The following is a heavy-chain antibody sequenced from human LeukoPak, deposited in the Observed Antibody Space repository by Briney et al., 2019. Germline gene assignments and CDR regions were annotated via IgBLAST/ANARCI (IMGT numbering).Heavy chain of an antibody. CDR1: GGTFSSYA. CDR3: ARFIGFGELEWVNAFDI. V-gene: IGHV1-69*13. CDR2: IIPIFGTA. J-gene: IGHJ3*02. D-gene: IGHD3-10*01. Sequence: SVKVSCKASGGTFSSYAISWVRQAPGQGLEWMGGIIPIFGTANYAQKFQGRVTITADESTSTAYMELSSLRSEDTAVYYCARFIGFGELEWVNAFDIWGQETMVTVSS.